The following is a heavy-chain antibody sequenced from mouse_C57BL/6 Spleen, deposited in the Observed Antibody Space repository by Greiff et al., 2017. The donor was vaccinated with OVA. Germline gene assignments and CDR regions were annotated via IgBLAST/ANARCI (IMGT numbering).Heavy chain of an antibody. V-gene: IGHV1-69*01. D-gene: IGHD1-1*01. CDR3: ARSDYYGSSYGAMDY. CDR2: IDPSDSYT. CDR1: GYTFTSYW. J-gene: IGHJ4*01. Sequence: VQLQQPGAELVMPGASVKLSCKASGYTFTSYWMHWVKQRPGQGLEWIGEIDPSDSYTNYNQKFKGKSTLTVDKSSSTAYMQLSSLTSEDSAVYYGARSDYYGSSYGAMDYWGQGTSVTVSS.